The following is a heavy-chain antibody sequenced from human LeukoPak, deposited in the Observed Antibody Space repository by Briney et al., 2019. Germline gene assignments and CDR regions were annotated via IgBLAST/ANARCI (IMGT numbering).Heavy chain of an antibody. CDR2: INPNTGDR. J-gene: IGHJ4*02. CDR1: GYTFTHYH. V-gene: IGHV1-8*03. Sequence: ASLKVSCKASGYTFTHYHINWVRQAPGQGLEWMGWINPNTGDRGYAQKFQGRVSITSDTSISTAYMELGSLRSEDTAVYFCARTTSLTASGYDYWGQGTLVTVSS. D-gene: IGHD4-17*01. CDR3: ARTTSLTASGYDY.